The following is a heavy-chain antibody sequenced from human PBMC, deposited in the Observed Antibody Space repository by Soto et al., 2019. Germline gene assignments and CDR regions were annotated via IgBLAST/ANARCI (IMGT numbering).Heavy chain of an antibody. Sequence: PSETLSLTCAVSGGSISSSNWWSWVRQPPGKGLEWIGEIYHSGSTNYNPSLKSRVTISVDKSKNQFSLKLSSVTAADTAVYYCASNIAVADTPDYWGQGTLVTVSS. CDR3: ASNIAVADTPDY. D-gene: IGHD6-19*01. CDR2: IYHSGST. CDR1: GGSISSSNW. J-gene: IGHJ4*02. V-gene: IGHV4-4*02.